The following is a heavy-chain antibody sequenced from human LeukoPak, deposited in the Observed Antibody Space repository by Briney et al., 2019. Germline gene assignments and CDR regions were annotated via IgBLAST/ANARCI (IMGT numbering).Heavy chain of an antibody. CDR1: GLTFSSYD. D-gene: IGHD2-2*01. Sequence: GGSLRLSCAASGLTFSSYDMNWVRQAPGKGLQWVSDISSSGTTIYYADSVKGRFTISRDNAKNSLYLQMNSLRAEDTAVYCCARKYCSTTSCLFDNWGQGTLVTVSS. CDR3: ARKYCSTTSCLFDN. J-gene: IGHJ4*02. V-gene: IGHV3-48*03. CDR2: ISSSGTTI.